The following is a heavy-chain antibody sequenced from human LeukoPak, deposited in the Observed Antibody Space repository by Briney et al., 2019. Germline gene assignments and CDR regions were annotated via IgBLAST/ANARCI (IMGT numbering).Heavy chain of an antibody. V-gene: IGHV1-18*01. Sequence: ASVKVSCKASGYTFTSYGISWVRQAPGQGLEWMGWISAYNGNTNYAQKLQGRVTMTTDTSTSTAYMELRSLRSDDTAVYYCASRIDDAIFGVVFDYWGQGTLVTVSS. J-gene: IGHJ4*02. D-gene: IGHD3-3*01. CDR1: GYTFTSYG. CDR2: ISAYNGNT. CDR3: ASRIDDAIFGVVFDY.